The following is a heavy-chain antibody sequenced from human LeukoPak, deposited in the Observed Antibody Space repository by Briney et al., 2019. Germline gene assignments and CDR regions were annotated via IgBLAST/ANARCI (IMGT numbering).Heavy chain of an antibody. CDR3: AKGELLIVGAPTA. J-gene: IGHJ5*02. CDR1: GFTFSSYA. Sequence: GGSLRLSCAASGFTFSSYAMHWVRQAPGKGLEWVAVISYDGSNKYYADSVKGRFTISRDNSKNTLYLQMNSLRAEDTAVYYCAKGELLIVGAPTAWGQGTLVTVSS. V-gene: IGHV3-30-3*01. D-gene: IGHD1-26*01. CDR2: ISYDGSNK.